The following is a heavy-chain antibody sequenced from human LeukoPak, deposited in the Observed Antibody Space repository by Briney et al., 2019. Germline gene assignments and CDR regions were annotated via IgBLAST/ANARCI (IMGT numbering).Heavy chain of an antibody. Sequence: GASVKVSCMVAGYTLTELSMHWVRQAPGKGLEWMGGFDPEDGETIYAQKFQGRVTMTEDTSTDTAYMELSSLRSEDTAVYYCATSNITMVRGAPFNWFDPWGQGTLVTVSS. V-gene: IGHV1-24*01. CDR3: ATSNITMVRGAPFNWFDP. J-gene: IGHJ5*02. CDR2: FDPEDGET. CDR1: GYTLTELS. D-gene: IGHD3-10*01.